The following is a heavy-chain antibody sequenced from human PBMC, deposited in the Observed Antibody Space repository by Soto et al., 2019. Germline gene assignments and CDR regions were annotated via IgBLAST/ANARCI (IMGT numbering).Heavy chain of an antibody. CDR3: ARRGGSTSCYNCIDY. CDR2: ISGSGGST. J-gene: IGHJ4*02. V-gene: IGHV3-23*01. Sequence: PGGSLRLSCAASGFTFSSYAMSWVRQAPGKGLEWVPAISGSGGSTYYADSVKGRFTISRDNSKNTLYLQMNSLRAEDTAVYYCARRGGSTSCYNCIDYWGQGTLVTVSS. CDR1: GFTFSSYA. D-gene: IGHD2-2*02.